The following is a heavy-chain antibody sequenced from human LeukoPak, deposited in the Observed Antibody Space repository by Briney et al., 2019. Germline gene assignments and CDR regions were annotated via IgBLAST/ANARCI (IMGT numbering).Heavy chain of an antibody. CDR3: APLGYCSDTSCSDTDY. CDR2: ISSSSSYI. J-gene: IGHJ4*02. Sequence: AGGSLRLSCAASGFTFSSYSMNWVRQAPGKGLEWVSSISSSSSYIYYADSLKGRFTISRDNSKNTLYLQMNSLRAEDTAVYYCAPLGYCSDTSCSDTDYWGQGTLVTVSS. D-gene: IGHD2-2*01. CDR1: GFTFSSYS. V-gene: IGHV3-21*04.